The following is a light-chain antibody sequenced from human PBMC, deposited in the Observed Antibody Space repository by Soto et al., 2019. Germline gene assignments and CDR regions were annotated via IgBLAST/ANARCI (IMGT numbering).Light chain of an antibody. J-gene: IGKJ4*01. CDR1: QGLSSY. V-gene: IGKV1-9*01. CDR3: QQHNAYPLT. Sequence: IQLTQSPSSLSASVGDRVTITCRASQGLSSYLAWYQQKPGKAPKLLIYVTSTLQSGVPSRFSGSGSGPDFTLTISSLQHEVVPNYYLQQHNAYPLTFGGGTKMEIK. CDR2: VTS.